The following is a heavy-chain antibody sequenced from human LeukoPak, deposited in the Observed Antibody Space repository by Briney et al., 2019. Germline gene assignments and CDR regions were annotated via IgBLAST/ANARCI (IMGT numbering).Heavy chain of an antibody. Sequence: SETLSLTCTVSGGSISRYYWSWIREPPGKGLEWIGYIYYSGSTNYNPSLKSRVTISVDTSKNQFSLKLSSVTAADTAVYYCARGDDYVWGSYRFDYWGQGILVSVSS. CDR1: GGSISRYY. CDR3: ARGDDYVWGSYRFDY. V-gene: IGHV4-59*01. J-gene: IGHJ4*02. D-gene: IGHD3-16*02. CDR2: IYYSGST.